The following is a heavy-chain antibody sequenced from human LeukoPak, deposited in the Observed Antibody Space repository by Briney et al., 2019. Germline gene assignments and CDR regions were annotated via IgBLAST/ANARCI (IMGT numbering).Heavy chain of an antibody. J-gene: IGHJ5*02. CDR3: ARDGSGSSRYNWFDP. Sequence: PGGSLRLSCAASGFTFNSYVMSWVRQAPGKGLEWVSAVSGSGGSTYYADSVKGRFTISRDNSKNTLYLQMSSLRVEDTAVYYCARDGSGSSRYNWFDPWGQGTLVTVSS. CDR1: GFTFNSYV. D-gene: IGHD3-10*01. V-gene: IGHV3-23*01. CDR2: VSGSGGST.